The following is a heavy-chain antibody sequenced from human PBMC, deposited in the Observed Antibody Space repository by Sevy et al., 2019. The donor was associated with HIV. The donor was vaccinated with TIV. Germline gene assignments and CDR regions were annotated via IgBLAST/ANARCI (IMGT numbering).Heavy chain of an antibody. J-gene: IGHJ4*02. D-gene: IGHD3-16*01. CDR2: IKPITDSGTT. Sequence: GGSLRLSCTASGFTFSNAWMTWVRQTPERGLEWVDLIKPITDSGTTDYAAPVQGRFTISRDDSKNTVYLQLNSLKPEDTAVYYCTAGPVSFWGQGTLVTVSS. V-gene: IGHV3-15*01. CDR1: GFTFSNAW. CDR3: TAGPVSF.